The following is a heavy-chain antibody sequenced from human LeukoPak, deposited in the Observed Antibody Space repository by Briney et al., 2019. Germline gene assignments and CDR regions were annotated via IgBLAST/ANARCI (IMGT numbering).Heavy chain of an antibody. CDR3: AKLRYFDWLLRTIDY. J-gene: IGHJ4*02. Sequence: GGSLRLSCAASGFTFSTYAMSWVRQAPGKGLEWVSDVSFSGDSTYYADSVKGRFTISRDNSKNTLYLQMNSLRAEDTAVYYCAKLRYFDWLLRTIDYWGQGILVTVSS. V-gene: IGHV3-23*01. CDR1: GFTFSTYA. D-gene: IGHD3-9*01. CDR2: VSFSGDST.